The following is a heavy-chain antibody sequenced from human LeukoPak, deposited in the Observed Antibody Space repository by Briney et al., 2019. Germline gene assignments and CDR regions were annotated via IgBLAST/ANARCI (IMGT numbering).Heavy chain of an antibody. CDR1: AFTFSSYG. V-gene: IGHV3-30*02. D-gene: IGHD2-21*02. CDR2: VRYDGSNK. J-gene: IGHJ1*01. CDR3: AKAPYCGGDCYMQH. Sequence: PGRSLRLSWAASAFTFSSYGMHWVRQAPGKGREWVAFVRYDGSNKYYADSVKGRFTISRDNSKNTLYLQMNSLRAEDTAVYYCAKAPYCGGDCYMQHWGQGTLVTVSS.